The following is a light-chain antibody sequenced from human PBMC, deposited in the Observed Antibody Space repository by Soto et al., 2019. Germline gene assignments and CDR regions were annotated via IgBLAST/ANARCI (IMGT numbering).Light chain of an antibody. CDR1: SRDVVGYNY. V-gene: IGLV2-14*01. CDR3: SSYTRSSTRV. Sequence: QSALTQPASLSGSPGQSITISCTGTSRDVVGYNYVSWYQHHPGKAPKLMMYEVSNRPSGVSNRFSSSKSGKTASLTISGLQAEDEANYYCSSYTRSSTRVFGGGTKLNVL. CDR2: EVS. J-gene: IGLJ3*02.